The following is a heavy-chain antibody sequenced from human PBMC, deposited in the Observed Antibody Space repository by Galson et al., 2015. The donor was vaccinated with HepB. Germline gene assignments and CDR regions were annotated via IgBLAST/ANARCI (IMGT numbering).Heavy chain of an antibody. D-gene: IGHD2-2*01. V-gene: IGHV4-31*03. CDR1: GGSISSGDYY. CDR3: ARFPHGTMNVARGAFDI. Sequence: LSLTCTVSGGSISSGDYYWSWIRQHPGKGLEWIGYIYYSGSTYYQPSLKSRVTISINTSKNHFSLKLSSVTAADTAVYYCARFPHGTMNVARGAFDIWGQGTMVTVSS. CDR2: IYYSGST. J-gene: IGHJ3*02.